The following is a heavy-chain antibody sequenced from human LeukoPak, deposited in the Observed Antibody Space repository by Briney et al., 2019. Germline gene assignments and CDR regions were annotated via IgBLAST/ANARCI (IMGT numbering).Heavy chain of an antibody. D-gene: IGHD6-19*01. Sequence: ASVKVSCKISEYSLSDLSIHWVREAPGEGLEWMGGFDSENNKMVYSQKFQGRVTMTEDTSADTAYMELTSLRSEDTDVHFCATDRVYRSSGRSWGFFDYWGQGTLVIVSS. CDR3: ATDRVYRSSGRSWGFFDY. V-gene: IGHV1-24*01. J-gene: IGHJ4*02. CDR2: FDSENNKM. CDR1: EYSLSDLS.